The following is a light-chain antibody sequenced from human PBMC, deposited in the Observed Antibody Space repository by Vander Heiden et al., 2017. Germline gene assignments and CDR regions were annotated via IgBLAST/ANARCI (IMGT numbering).Light chain of an antibody. J-gene: IGLJ1*01. Sequence: QSALTQPPSASGSPGQSVTISCTGTSSDVGGYNYGSWYQQHPGKAPKVVIYEVSQRPSGVPDRFSGSKSANTASLTVSGLQAEDEADYYCSSFAGFNNYVFGTGTKVTVL. CDR1: SSDVGGYNY. CDR2: EVS. V-gene: IGLV2-8*01. CDR3: SSFAGFNNYV.